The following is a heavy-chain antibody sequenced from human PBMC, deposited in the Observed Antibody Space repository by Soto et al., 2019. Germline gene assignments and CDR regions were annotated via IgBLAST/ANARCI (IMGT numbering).Heavy chain of an antibody. CDR1: GGYISSGGYY. J-gene: IGHJ4*02. CDR3: ARSPPRGSDY. V-gene: IGHV4-31*11. Sequence: QVQLQESGPGLVKPSETLSLTCAVSGGYISSGGYYWTWIRQSGKGLEWIGYISYTGTTYYSPSLHSPVTISLDTSKNQFSLKLISVTAADTAVYFCARSPPRGSDYWGQGILVTVSS. CDR2: ISYTGTT. D-gene: IGHD3-10*01.